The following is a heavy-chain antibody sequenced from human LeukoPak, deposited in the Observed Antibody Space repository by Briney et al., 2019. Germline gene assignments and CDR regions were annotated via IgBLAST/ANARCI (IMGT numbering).Heavy chain of an antibody. CDR1: GFTFSRYS. J-gene: IGHJ4*02. CDR2: ISSSSSTR. D-gene: IGHD3-3*01. Sequence: HPGGSLRLSCAASGFTFSRYSMNWVRQAPGKGLEWVSYISSSSSTRYYADSVKGRFTISRDNAKNSLYLRMNSLRDEDTAVYYCARELYEFWSGRFDYWGQGTLVTVSS. CDR3: ARELYEFWSGRFDY. V-gene: IGHV3-48*02.